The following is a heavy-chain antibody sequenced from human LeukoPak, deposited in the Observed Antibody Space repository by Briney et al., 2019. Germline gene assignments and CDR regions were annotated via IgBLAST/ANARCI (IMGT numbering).Heavy chain of an antibody. CDR2: IYSGGST. CDR1: GFSVSSDY. V-gene: IGHV3-53*01. CDR3: ARRKTGSPYDY. Sequence: PGGSLRLSCAASGFSVSSDYIGWVRQAPGKGLEWVSVIYSGGSTYYADSVKGRFTISRDNSKNTVYLQMNSLRPEDTVVYYCARRKTGSPYDYWGQGTLVTVSS. J-gene: IGHJ4*02. D-gene: IGHD1-1*01.